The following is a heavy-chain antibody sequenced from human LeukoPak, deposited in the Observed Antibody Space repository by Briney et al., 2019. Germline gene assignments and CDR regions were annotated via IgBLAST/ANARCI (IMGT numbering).Heavy chain of an antibody. Sequence: GGSLRLSCAASGFTFSSYWMTWVRQAPGKGLEWVANIRQEGNEQYYIDSVKGRFTISRDNAKNSLFLQMHCLTAEDTAVYSCARAPYSGGWYLMYWGQGTLVTVSS. V-gene: IGHV3-7*01. CDR3: ARAPYSGGWYLMY. CDR2: IRQEGNEQ. D-gene: IGHD6-19*01. CDR1: GFTFSSYW. J-gene: IGHJ4*02.